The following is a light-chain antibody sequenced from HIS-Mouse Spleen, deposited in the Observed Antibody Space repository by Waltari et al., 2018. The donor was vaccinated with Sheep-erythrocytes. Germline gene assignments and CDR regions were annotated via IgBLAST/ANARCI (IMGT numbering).Light chain of an antibody. V-gene: IGLV2-11*01. CDR3: CSYAGSYTWV. CDR1: SSDVGGYNY. J-gene: IGLJ3*02. Sequence: QSALPQPRSVSGSPGQSVTISCTGTSSDVGGYNYVSWYQQHPGKAPKLMIYDVSKRPSGVPHRFSASKAGNPAPLTISGLQAEDEADYYCCSYAGSYTWVFGGGPKLTVL. CDR2: DVS.